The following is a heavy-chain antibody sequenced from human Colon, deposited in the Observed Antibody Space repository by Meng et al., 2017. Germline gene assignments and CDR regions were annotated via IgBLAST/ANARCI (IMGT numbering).Heavy chain of an antibody. J-gene: IGHJ4*02. D-gene: IGHD1-26*01. CDR3: ATGVGATTA. CDR2: INHSGIT. Sequence: QLQLQESGPGLVKPSGTLSLTCSVSGGSIISSNWWIWVRQSPAKGLEWIGEINHSGITNYQPSLKSRATISIDTSKQQFSLRLNSVTVADTAIYFCATGVGATTAWGQGTLAPSPQ. CDR1: GGSIISSNW. V-gene: IGHV4-4*02.